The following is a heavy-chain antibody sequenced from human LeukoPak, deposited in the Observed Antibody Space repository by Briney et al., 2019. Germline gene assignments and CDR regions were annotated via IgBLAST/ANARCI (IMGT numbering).Heavy chain of an antibody. CDR1: GFTFSSYN. CDR2: ISSSSTI. J-gene: IGHJ4*02. Sequence: GGSLRLSCAASGFTFSSYNMNWVRQAPGKGLECIAYISSSSTIYYADSVKGRFTISRDNAKNTLYLQMNSLRAEDTAVYYCARGGDYASGSPGDYWGQGTLVTVSS. CDR3: ARGGDYASGSPGDY. D-gene: IGHD3-10*01. V-gene: IGHV3-48*04.